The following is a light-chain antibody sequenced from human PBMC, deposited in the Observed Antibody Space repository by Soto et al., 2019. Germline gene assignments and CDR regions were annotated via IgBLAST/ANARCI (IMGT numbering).Light chain of an antibody. Sequence: QSALTQPASVSGSPGQSITISCTGTSSDVGGYNLVSWYQQHPGKAPKLMLYEGSKRPSGVSNRFSGSKSGNTASLTISGLQAEDEADYYCCSYVGSSTYVFGTGTKVTVL. CDR1: SSDVGGYNL. CDR2: EGS. CDR3: CSYVGSSTYV. V-gene: IGLV2-23*01. J-gene: IGLJ1*01.